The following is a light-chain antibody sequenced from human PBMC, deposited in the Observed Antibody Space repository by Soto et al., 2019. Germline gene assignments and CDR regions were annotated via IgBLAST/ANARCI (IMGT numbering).Light chain of an antibody. CDR1: QSVSSN. V-gene: IGKV3-15*01. CDR2: GAS. J-gene: IGKJ2*01. Sequence: EIVMTQSPATLYVSPGERATLSCRASQSVSSNLAWYQQKPGQAPRLLIYGASTRATGIPARFSGSGSGTEFTLTISRLQSEDFAVYYCQQYNNWPPEYTFGQGTKLEIK. CDR3: QQYNNWPPEYT.